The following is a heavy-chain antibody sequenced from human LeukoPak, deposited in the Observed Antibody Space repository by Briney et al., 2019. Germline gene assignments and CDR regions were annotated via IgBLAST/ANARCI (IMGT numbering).Heavy chain of an antibody. J-gene: IGHJ4*02. D-gene: IGHD3-10*01. CDR2: IYYSGST. Sequence: KPSETLSLTRTVSGASISRSSYYWGWIRQPPGKGLEWIGSIYYSGSTYYNPSLKSRVTISVDTSKNQFSLKLSSVTAADTAVYYCASRDGLLWFGEVLPFDYWGQGTLVTVSS. V-gene: IGHV4-39*01. CDR1: GASISRSSYY. CDR3: ASRDGLLWFGEVLPFDY.